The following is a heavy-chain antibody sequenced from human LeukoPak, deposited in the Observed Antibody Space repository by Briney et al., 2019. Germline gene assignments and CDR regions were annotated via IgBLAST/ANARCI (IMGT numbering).Heavy chain of an antibody. CDR1: GFTFSSYA. Sequence: GGTLRLSCAVSGFTFSSYAMSWVRQAPGKGLEWVSAISGSGGSTYYADSVEGRFTISRDNSKNTLYLQMHSLRAEDTAVYYCARGRDTAMFMAYWGQGTLVTVSS. CDR2: ISGSGGST. D-gene: IGHD5-18*01. CDR3: ARGRDTAMFMAY. V-gene: IGHV3-23*01. J-gene: IGHJ4*02.